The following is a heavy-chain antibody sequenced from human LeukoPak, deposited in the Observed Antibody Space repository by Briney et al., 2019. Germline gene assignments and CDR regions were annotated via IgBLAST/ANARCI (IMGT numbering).Heavy chain of an antibody. D-gene: IGHD2-15*01. CDR1: GFTFSSYA. CDR2: ISGSGGST. CDR3: ATRREYCSGGSCPYYFDY. J-gene: IGHJ4*02. V-gene: IGHV3-23*01. Sequence: RGSLRLSCAASGFTFSSYAMSWVRQAPGKGLEWVSAISGSGGSTYYADSGKGRFTISRDNSKNTLYLQMNSLRAEDTAVYYCATRREYCSGGSCPYYFDYWGQGTLVTVSS.